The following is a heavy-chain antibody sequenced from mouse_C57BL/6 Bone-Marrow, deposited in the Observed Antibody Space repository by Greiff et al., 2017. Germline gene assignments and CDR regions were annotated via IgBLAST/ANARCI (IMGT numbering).Heavy chain of an antibody. CDR1: GYAFSSYW. V-gene: IGHV1-80*01. J-gene: IGHJ3*01. CDR3: ARNLYYYGSSLFAY. CDR2: IYPGDGDT. Sequence: VQLQQSGAELVKPGASVKISCKASGYAFSSYWMNWVKQGPGKGLEWIGQIYPGDGDTNYNGKFKGKATLTADKSSSTAYMQLSSLTSEDSAVYFCARNLYYYGSSLFAYWGQGTLVTVSA. D-gene: IGHD1-1*01.